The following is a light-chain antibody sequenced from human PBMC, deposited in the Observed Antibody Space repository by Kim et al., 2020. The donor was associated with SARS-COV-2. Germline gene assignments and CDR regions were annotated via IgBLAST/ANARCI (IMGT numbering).Light chain of an antibody. CDR2: QDS. J-gene: IGLJ3*02. CDR3: QAWDSSTAV. CDR1: KLGDKY. Sequence: VHPGQTASITCSGDKLGDKYACWYQQKPGQSPVLVIYQDSKRPSGIPERFSGSISGNTATLTISGTQAMDEADYYCQAWDSSTAVFGGGTQLTVL. V-gene: IGLV3-1*01.